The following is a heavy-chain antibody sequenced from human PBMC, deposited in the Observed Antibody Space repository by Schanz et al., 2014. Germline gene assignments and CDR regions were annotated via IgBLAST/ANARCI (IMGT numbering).Heavy chain of an antibody. D-gene: IGHD1-1*01. CDR3: SRARALEDVLEF. Sequence: SCKASGGTFSTHPINWLRQAPGQGLEWMGRIIPIHGIVNYAKRFQDRVRITADKSTRTVFMERSSHRSDDKAADYCSRARALEDVLEFWVQGTIRAVSS. J-gene: IGHJ3*01. V-gene: IGHV1-69*04. CDR1: GGTFSTHP. CDR2: IIPIHGIV.